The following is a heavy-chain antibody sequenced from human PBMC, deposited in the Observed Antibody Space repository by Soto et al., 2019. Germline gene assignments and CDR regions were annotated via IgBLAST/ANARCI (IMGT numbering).Heavy chain of an antibody. D-gene: IGHD2-15*01. Sequence: DVQLVESGGGLVQPGRSLSLSCAASGFTFADYAMHWVRQAPGKGLAWVSSISWTSGSIGYADSVKGRFTISRYNAKNAQYLQMNRLRAGETASYYCAKVSNGGSFDYWGQGTLVPGSS. CDR2: ISWTSGSI. V-gene: IGHV3-9*01. CDR1: GFTFADYA. CDR3: AKVSNGGSFDY. J-gene: IGHJ4*02.